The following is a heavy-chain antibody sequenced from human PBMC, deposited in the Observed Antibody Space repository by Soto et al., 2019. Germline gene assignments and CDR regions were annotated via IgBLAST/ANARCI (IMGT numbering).Heavy chain of an antibody. D-gene: IGHD6-13*01. CDR2: ISYDGSNK. Sequence: GGSLRLSCAASGFTFSSYGMHWVRQAPGKGLEWVAVISYDGSNKYYADSVKGRFTISRDNSKNTLYLQMNSLRAEDTAVYYCAKDSTIAAAGKLSVAGEEVDYWGQGTLVTVSS. J-gene: IGHJ4*02. V-gene: IGHV3-30*18. CDR3: AKDSTIAAAGKLSVAGEEVDY. CDR1: GFTFSSYG.